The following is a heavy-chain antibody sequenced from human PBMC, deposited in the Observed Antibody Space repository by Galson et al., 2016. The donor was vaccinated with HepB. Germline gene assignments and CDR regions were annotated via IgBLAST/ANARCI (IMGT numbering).Heavy chain of an antibody. CDR3: ARSGKRMVGTAPIDY. CDR1: GYTFTSYA. J-gene: IGHJ4*02. V-gene: IGHV1-3*01. Sequence: SVKVSCKASGYTFTSYAMHWVRQAPGQRLEWMGWINAGNGNTKFSQKFQGRVTITRDTSASTAYMELSSLRSEDTAVYYCARSGKRMVGTAPIDYWGQGTLVTVSS. D-gene: IGHD2-21*02. CDR2: INAGNGNT.